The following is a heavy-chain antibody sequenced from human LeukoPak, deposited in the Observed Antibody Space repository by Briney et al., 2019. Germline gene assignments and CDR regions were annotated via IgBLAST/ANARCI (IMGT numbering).Heavy chain of an antibody. D-gene: IGHD2-21*01. CDR3: ARAPIHIVALPDI. CDR2: INHSGST. CDR1: GGSFRGYY. J-gene: IGHJ3*02. V-gene: IGHV4-34*01. Sequence: PSETLSLTCAVYGGSFRGYYWSWIRQPPGKGLEWIGEINHSGSTNYNPSLKSRVTISVDTSKNQFSLKLSSVTAADTAVYYCARAPIHIVALPDIWGQGTMVTVSS.